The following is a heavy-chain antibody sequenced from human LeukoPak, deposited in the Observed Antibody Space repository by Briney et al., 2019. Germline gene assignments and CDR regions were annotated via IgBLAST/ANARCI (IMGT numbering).Heavy chain of an antibody. Sequence: SETLSLTCTVSGGSISNYYWSWIRQPAGKGLEWIGRIHISGTTNYNPSLKSRVTMSLDTSKNQLSLRLSSVTAADTAVYYCARDGGALRGDAFDIWGQGTMVTVSS. CDR1: GGSISNYY. J-gene: IGHJ3*02. V-gene: IGHV4-4*07. CDR3: ARDGGALRGDAFDI. CDR2: IHISGTT. D-gene: IGHD3-16*01.